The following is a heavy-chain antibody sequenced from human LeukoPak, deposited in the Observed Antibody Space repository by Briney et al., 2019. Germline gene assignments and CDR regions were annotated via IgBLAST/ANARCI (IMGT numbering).Heavy chain of an antibody. Sequence: ASVKLSCKASGYTFTGYYMHWVRQAPGQGLECMGWINPNSGGTNYAQKFQGRVTMTRDTSISTAYMELSRLRSDDTAVYYCARDLYYYDSSGYYYYFDYWGQGTLVTVSS. CDR2: INPNSGGT. V-gene: IGHV1-2*02. CDR3: ARDLYYYDSSGYYYYFDY. D-gene: IGHD3-22*01. CDR1: GYTFTGYY. J-gene: IGHJ4*02.